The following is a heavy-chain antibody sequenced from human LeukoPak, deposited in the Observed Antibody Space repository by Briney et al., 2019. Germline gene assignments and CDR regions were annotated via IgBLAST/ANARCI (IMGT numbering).Heavy chain of an antibody. Sequence: GASVKVSCKASGYTSTGYYMHWVRQAPGQGLEWMGWINPNSGGTNYAQKFQGRVTMTRDTSTSTAYMELSRLRSDDTAVYYCARDATSCYGLACFDYYYYMDVWGKGTTVTVSS. CDR3: ARDATSCYGLACFDYYYYMDV. D-gene: IGHD2-2*01. CDR1: GYTSTGYY. CDR2: INPNSGGT. V-gene: IGHV1-2*02. J-gene: IGHJ6*03.